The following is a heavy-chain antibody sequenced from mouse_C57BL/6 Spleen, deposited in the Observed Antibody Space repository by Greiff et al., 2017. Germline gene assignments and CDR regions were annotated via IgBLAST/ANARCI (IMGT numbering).Heavy chain of an antibody. J-gene: IGHJ2*01. D-gene: IGHD1-1*01. V-gene: IGHV2-2*01. CDR1: GFSLTSYG. Sequence: VQLVESGPGLVQPSQSLSITCTVSGFSLTSYGVHWVRQSPGKGLEWLGVIWSGGSTDYNAAFISRLSISKDNSKSQVFFKMNSLQADDTAIYYCARNGHYYGSSSFDYWGQGTTLTVSS. CDR2: IWSGGST. CDR3: ARNGHYYGSSSFDY.